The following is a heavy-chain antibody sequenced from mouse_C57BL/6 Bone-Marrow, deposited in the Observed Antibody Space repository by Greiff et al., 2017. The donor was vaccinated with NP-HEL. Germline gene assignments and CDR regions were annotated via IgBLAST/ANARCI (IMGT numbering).Heavy chain of an antibody. CDR2: ISSGGSYT. D-gene: IGHD2-4*01. CDR3: ARGDYVLAWFAY. Sequence: DVQLQESGGDLVKPGGSLKLSCAASGFTFSSYGMSWVRQTPDKRLEWVATISSGGSYTYYPDSVKGRFTISRDNAKNTLYLQMSSLKSEDTAMYYCARGDYVLAWFAYWGQGTLVTVSA. CDR1: GFTFSSYG. J-gene: IGHJ3*01. V-gene: IGHV5-6*01.